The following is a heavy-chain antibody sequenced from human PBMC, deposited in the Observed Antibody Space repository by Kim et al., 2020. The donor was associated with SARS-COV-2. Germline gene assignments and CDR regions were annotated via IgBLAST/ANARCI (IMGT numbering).Heavy chain of an antibody. Sequence: IYADSVKGRFTISRENAKNTLYLQMNSLRAEDTAVYYCARGNYHGMDVWGQGTTVTVSS. V-gene: IGHV3-74*01. J-gene: IGHJ6*02. CDR3: ARGNYHGMDV.